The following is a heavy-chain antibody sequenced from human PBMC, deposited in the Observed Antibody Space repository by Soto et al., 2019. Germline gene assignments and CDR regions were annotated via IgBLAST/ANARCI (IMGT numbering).Heavy chain of an antibody. CDR2: ISGYNGNT. D-gene: IGHD6-13*01. J-gene: IGHJ4*02. CDR1: GYTFTSYG. V-gene: IGHV1-18*04. Sequence: GAGVKVSCKASGYTFTSYGSSWMRQAPGQGLEWMGWISGYNGNTNYTQKFEGRVAMTTDTSTTTAYMELRSLRSDDTAVYYCARDYSRSCREYWGQGTLVTVSS. CDR3: ARDYSRSCREY.